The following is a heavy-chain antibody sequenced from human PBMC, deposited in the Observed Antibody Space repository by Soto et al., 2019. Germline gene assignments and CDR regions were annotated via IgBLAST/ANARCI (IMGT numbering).Heavy chain of an antibody. CDR3: ARAITGTISY. CDR1: GFTFSSYS. D-gene: IGHD1-7*01. CDR2: ISSSSSTI. V-gene: IGHV3-48*01. Sequence: EVQLVESGGGLVQPGGSLRLSCAASGFTFSSYSMNWVRQAPGKGLEWVSYISSSSSTIYYADSVKGRFTISRDNAKNSLYLQMNSLRAEDTAVYYCARAITGTISYWGQGTLVTVSS. J-gene: IGHJ4*02.